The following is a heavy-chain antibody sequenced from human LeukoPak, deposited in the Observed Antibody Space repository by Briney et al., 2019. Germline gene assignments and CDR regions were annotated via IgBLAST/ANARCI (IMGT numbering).Heavy chain of an antibody. CDR1: GFTFDDYA. D-gene: IGHD6-13*01. V-gene: IGHV3-9*01. CDR2: ISWNSGSI. J-gene: IGHJ4*02. CDR3: AKDASSWSTYYFDY. Sequence: GRSLRLSCAASGFTFDDYAMHWVRQAPGKGLEWVSGISWNSGSIGYADSVKGRFTISRDSAKNSLYLQMNSLRAEDTALYYCAKDASSWSTYYFDYWGQGTLVTVSS.